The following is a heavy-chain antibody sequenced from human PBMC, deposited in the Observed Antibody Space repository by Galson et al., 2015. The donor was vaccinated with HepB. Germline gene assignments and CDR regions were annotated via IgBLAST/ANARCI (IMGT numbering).Heavy chain of an antibody. D-gene: IGHD2-2*01. J-gene: IGHJ6*02. Sequence: SVKVSCKASGYTFTGYYMHWVRQAPGQGLEWMGRINPNRGGTNYAQKFQGRVTMTRDTSISTAYMELSRLRSDDTAVYDGARVCVPDYYYYGMDVWGQGTTVTVSS. CDR2: INPNRGGT. CDR3: ARVCVPDYYYYGMDV. V-gene: IGHV1-2*06. CDR1: GYTFTGYY.